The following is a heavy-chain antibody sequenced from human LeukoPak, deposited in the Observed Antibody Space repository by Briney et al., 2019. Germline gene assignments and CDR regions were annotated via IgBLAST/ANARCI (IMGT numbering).Heavy chain of an antibody. Sequence: GASVKVSCKASGYTFTSYGISWVRQAPGQGLEWMGWINPNSGGTNYAQKFQGRVTMTRDTSISTAYMELSRLRSDDTAVYYCARVGRSSSWYRYWFDPWGQGTLVTVSS. D-gene: IGHD6-13*01. V-gene: IGHV1-2*02. CDR1: GYTFTSYG. J-gene: IGHJ5*02. CDR3: ARVGRSSSWYRYWFDP. CDR2: INPNSGGT.